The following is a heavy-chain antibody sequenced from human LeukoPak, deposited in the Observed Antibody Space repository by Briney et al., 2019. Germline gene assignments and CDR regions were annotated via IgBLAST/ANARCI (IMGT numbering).Heavy chain of an antibody. J-gene: IGHJ6*03. D-gene: IGHD3-22*01. CDR3: AKDLLRYYYDSSGYYPYYYYYYMDV. Sequence: GGSLRLSCTASGFTFRDYYVTWIRQAPGKGLEWVSAISGSGGSTYYADSVKGRFTISRDNSKNTLYLQMNSLRAEDTAVYYCAKDLLRYYYDSSGYYPYYYYYYMDVWGKGTTVTVSS. CDR1: GFTFRDYY. V-gene: IGHV3-23*01. CDR2: ISGSGGST.